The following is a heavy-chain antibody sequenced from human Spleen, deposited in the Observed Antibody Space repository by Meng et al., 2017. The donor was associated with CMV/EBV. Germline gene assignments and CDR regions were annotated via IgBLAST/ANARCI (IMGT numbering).Heavy chain of an antibody. CDR2: ISNSGSSV. D-gene: IGHD5-18*01. V-gene: IGHV3-48*03. J-gene: IGHJ4*01. CDR3: VRVGGYGYGGYSDY. CDR1: GFTFSSRA. Sequence: GESLKISCAASGFTFSSRAMNWVRQTPGKGPEWLSYISNSGSSVHYADSVRGRFTISRDNAKNSLYLQMNSLRAEDTAVYYCVRVGGYGYGGYSDYWGQGTLVTVSS.